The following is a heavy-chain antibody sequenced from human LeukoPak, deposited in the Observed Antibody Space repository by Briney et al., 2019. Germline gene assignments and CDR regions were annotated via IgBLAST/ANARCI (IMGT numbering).Heavy chain of an antibody. D-gene: IGHD2-15*01. V-gene: IGHV1-18*01. Sequence: GASVKVSCKASGYTFTSYGISWVRQAPGQGLEWMGWISAYNGNTNYAQKLQGRVTMTTDTSTSTAYMELRSLRSDDTAVYYCARPVGYCSGGSCYYYYMDVWGKGTTVTVTS. CDR2: ISAYNGNT. J-gene: IGHJ6*03. CDR3: ARPVGYCSGGSCYYYYMDV. CDR1: GYTFTSYG.